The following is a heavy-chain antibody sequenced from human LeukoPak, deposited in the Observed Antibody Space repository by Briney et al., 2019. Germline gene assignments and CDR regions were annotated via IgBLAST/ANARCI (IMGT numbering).Heavy chain of an antibody. CDR2: VWYDDAVK. CDR1: GFTFSSYA. V-gene: IGHV3-30*02. D-gene: IGHD6-19*01. CDR3: AKDLGSGWSLFDY. Sequence: GGSLRLSCAASGFTFSSYAMSWVRQAPGKGLEWLAVVWYDDAVKNYADSVKGRFTISRDNSKNTLYLQMNSLRAEDTAVYYCAKDLGSGWSLFDYWGQGTLVTVSS. J-gene: IGHJ4*02.